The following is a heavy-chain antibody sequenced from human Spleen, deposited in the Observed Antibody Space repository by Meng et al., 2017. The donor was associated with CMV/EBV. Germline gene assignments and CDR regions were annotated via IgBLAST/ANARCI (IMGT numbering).Heavy chain of an antibody. CDR1: GGSISSSSYY. D-gene: IGHD4-17*01. V-gene: IGHV4-39*01. Sequence: SETLSLTCTVSGGSISSSSYYWGWIRQPPGKGLEWIGSIYYSGSTYYNPSLKSRVTLSVDTSKNQFSLKLSSVTAADTAVYYCARRALRYYFDYWGQGTLVTVSS. CDR2: IYYSGST. J-gene: IGHJ4*02. CDR3: ARRALRYYFDY.